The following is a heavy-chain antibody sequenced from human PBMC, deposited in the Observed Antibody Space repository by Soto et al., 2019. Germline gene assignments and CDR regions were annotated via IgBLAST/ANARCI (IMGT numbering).Heavy chain of an antibody. Sequence: QVQLVESGGGVVQPGRSLRLSCAASGFTFSSYAMHWVRQAPGKGLEWVAVISYDGSNKYYADSVKGRFTISRDNSKNPPSLQMTRLTTLHTAVYYCAIPLCPTAYNSAPFDLCGPGPLVTVSS. CDR2: ISYDGSNK. D-gene: IGHD1-1*01. CDR3: AIPLCPTAYNSAPFDL. J-gene: IGHJ2*01. CDR1: GFTFSSYA. V-gene: IGHV3-30-3*01.